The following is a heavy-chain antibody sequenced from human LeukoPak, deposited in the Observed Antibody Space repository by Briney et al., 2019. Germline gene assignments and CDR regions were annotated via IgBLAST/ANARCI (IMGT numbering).Heavy chain of an antibody. D-gene: IGHD4-17*01. CDR2: IIPIFGTA. CDR3: ARNPDTVTTFYYYYGMDV. CDR1: GGTFSSYA. J-gene: IGHJ6*04. V-gene: IGHV1-69*01. Sequence: SVKVSCKASGGTFSSYAISWVRQAPGQGLEWMGGIIPIFGTANYAQKFQGRVTITADESTSTAYMELSSLRSEDTAVYYCARNPDTVTTFYYYYGMDVWGEGTTVTVSS.